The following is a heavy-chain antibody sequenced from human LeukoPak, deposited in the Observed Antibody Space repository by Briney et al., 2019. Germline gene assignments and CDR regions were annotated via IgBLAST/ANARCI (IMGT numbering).Heavy chain of an antibody. J-gene: IGHJ4*02. D-gene: IGHD5-18*01. V-gene: IGHV1-18*04. CDR1: GSTFTSYG. CDR3: ARDLDRGYNYGYSFDY. CDR2: LSDYNGNT. Sequence: ASVKLCCSASGSTFTSYGISRVRVAPGQGLGWKGGLSDYNGNTNYAQKLQGRVTMTTDTSTSTAYMELRSLRSDDTAVYYCARDLDRGYNYGYSFDYWGQGTLVTVSS.